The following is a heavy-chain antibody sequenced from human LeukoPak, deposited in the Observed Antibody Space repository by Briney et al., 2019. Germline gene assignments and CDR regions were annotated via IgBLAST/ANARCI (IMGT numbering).Heavy chain of an antibody. J-gene: IGHJ4*02. CDR1: GGSISSSSYY. V-gene: IGHV4-39*01. CDR3: ASDRSGLSFCF. D-gene: IGHD3-22*01. CDR2: IYYSGST. Sequence: SETLSPTCPVSGGSISSSSYYWGWIRQPPGKGLEWIGSIYYSGSTYYNSSLQSRITISIDTSKNQFSLKLTSVTAADTAVYYCASDRSGLSFCFWGQGTLVTVSS.